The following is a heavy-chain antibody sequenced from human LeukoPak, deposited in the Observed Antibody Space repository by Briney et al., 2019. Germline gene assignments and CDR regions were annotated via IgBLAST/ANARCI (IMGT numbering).Heavy chain of an antibody. CDR2: IKSDGSST. CDR1: GFTFSRYW. Sequence: GGSLRLSCAASGFTFSRYWMHWVRQAPGKGLVWVSCIKSDGSSTSIADSAKGRFTISRDNAKNTVYLQMNSLRAEDTAVYYCARGIFYGGRKQYIWFDLWAQGTLVTVSS. J-gene: IGHJ5*02. D-gene: IGHD2/OR15-2a*01. V-gene: IGHV3-74*01. CDR3: ARGIFYGGRKQYIWFDL.